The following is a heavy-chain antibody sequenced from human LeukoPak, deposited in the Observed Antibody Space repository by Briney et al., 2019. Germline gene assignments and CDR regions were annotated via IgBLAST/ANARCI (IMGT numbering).Heavy chain of an antibody. CDR2: ISGSGGST. V-gene: IGHV3-23*01. J-gene: IGHJ5*02. D-gene: IGHD6-19*01. CDR3: TSIAVGTGFDP. CDR1: GFTFSSYA. Sequence: LPGGSLRLSCAASGFTFSSYAMSWVRQAPGKGLEWVSAISGSGGSTYYADSVKGRFTISRDDSKNTAYLQMNSLKTEDTAVYYCTSIAVGTGFDPWGQGTLVTVSS.